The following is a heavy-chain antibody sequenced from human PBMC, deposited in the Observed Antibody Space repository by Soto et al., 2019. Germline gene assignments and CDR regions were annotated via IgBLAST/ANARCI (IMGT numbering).Heavy chain of an antibody. D-gene: IGHD3-10*01. J-gene: IGHJ6*02. CDR2: INPNSGGT. CDR1: GYTFTGYY. Sequence: QVQLVQSGAEVKKPGASVEVSCKASGYTFTGYYMHWVRQAPGQGLEWMGWINPNSGGTNYAQKFQGWVTMTRDTSISTAYMELSRLRSDDTAVYYCARDMVRGVALYYGMDVWGQGTTVTVSS. V-gene: IGHV1-2*04. CDR3: ARDMVRGVALYYGMDV.